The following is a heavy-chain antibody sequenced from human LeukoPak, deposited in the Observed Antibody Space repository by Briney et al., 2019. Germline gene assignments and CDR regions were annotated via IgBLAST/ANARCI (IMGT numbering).Heavy chain of an antibody. Sequence: GGSLRLSCAASGFTFSIYWMSWVRQVPGKGLEWVANIKQDGSEKYYVDSVKGRFTISRDNAKNSLYLQMNSLRAEDTAVYYCARDTAMVHRMDVWGKGTTVTVPS. V-gene: IGHV3-7*01. CDR1: GFTFSIYW. CDR3: ARDTAMVHRMDV. CDR2: IKQDGSEK. J-gene: IGHJ6*04. D-gene: IGHD5-18*01.